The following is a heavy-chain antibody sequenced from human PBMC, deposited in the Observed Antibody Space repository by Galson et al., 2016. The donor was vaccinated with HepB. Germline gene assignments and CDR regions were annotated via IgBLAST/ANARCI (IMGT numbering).Heavy chain of an antibody. D-gene: IGHD3-10*01. Sequence: SVKVSCKASGYTFTRNLMHWVRQAPGQRLEWVGWINTGNGNTQYSQKFQDRVTISRDTSASTAYLELRSLRPEDTAVYYCAKPLGFGELPDEFYFDYWGQGTLVTVSS. CDR2: INTGNGNT. V-gene: IGHV1-3*04. J-gene: IGHJ4*02. CDR1: GYTFTRNL. CDR3: AKPLGFGELPDEFYFDY.